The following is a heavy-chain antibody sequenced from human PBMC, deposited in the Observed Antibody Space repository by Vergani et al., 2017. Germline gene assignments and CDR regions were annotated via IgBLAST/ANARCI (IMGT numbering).Heavy chain of an antibody. Sequence: QLQLQESGPGLVKPSETLSLTCTVSGGSISSSSYYWGWIRQPPGKGREWIGSIYYRGSTYYNPSSKSRVTISADTSKNQFSLKLGSVTAADTAVYYCARESLWFGELRYWGQGTLVTVSS. J-gene: IGHJ4*02. CDR3: ARESLWFGELRY. D-gene: IGHD3-10*01. CDR2: IYYRGST. V-gene: IGHV4-39*07. CDR1: GGSISSSSYY.